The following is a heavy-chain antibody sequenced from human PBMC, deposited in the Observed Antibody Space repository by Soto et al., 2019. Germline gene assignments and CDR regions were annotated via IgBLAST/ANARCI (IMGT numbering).Heavy chain of an antibody. D-gene: IGHD4-17*01. J-gene: IGHJ3*02. Sequence: QLQLQESGPGLVKPSETLSLTCTVSGGSISSSSYYWGWIRQPPGKGLEWIGRIYYSGSTYYNPSLKSRVTISVDTSKNQFSLKLSSVTAADTAVYYCAPYGEDAFDIWGQGTMVTVSS. CDR2: IYYSGST. V-gene: IGHV4-39*01. CDR3: APYGEDAFDI. CDR1: GGSISSSSYY.